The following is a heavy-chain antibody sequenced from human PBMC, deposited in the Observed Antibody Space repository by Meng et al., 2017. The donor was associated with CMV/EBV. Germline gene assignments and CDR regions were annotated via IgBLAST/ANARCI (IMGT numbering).Heavy chain of an antibody. CDR3: ARWGGTYRLALGYFDY. CDR1: GYTFTGYY. J-gene: IGHJ4*02. V-gene: IGHV1-2*02. Sequence: ASVKVSCKASGYTFTGYYMHWVRQAPGQGLEWMGWINPNSGGTNYAQKFQGRVTMTRDTSISTAYMELSRLRSDDTAVYYCARWGGTYRLALGYFDYWGQGTLVTVS. CDR2: INPNSGGT. D-gene: IGHD6-19*01.